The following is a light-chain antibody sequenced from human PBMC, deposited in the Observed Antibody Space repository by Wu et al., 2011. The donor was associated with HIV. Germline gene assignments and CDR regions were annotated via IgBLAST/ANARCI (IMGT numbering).Light chain of an antibody. J-gene: IGKJ4*01. CDR2: GAS. V-gene: IGKV3-20*01. CDR1: QSVSGY. CDR3: QQYGSSSQLT. Sequence: EIVLTQSPATMSLSPGERATLSCRASQSVSGYLSWYQQKPGQAPRLLIYGASNGATGIPDRFSGSGSGTDFTLTISRLEPEDFAVYYCQQYGSSSQLTFGGGTKVEIK.